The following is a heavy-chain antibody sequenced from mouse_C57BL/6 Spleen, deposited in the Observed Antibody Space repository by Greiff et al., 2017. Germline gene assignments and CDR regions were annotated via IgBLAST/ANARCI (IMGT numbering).Heavy chain of an antibody. CDR2: IDPSDSET. CDR3: ARTPYYGSSYDWYFDV. CDR1: GYTFTSYW. J-gene: IGHJ1*03. V-gene: IGHV1-52*01. D-gene: IGHD1-1*01. Sequence: QVQLQQPGAELVRPGSSVKLSCKASGYTFTSYWMHWVKQRPIQGLEWIGNIDPSDSETHSNQKFKDKATLTVDKSSSTAYMQLSCLTSEDSAVYYCARTPYYGSSYDWYFDVWGTGTTVTVSS.